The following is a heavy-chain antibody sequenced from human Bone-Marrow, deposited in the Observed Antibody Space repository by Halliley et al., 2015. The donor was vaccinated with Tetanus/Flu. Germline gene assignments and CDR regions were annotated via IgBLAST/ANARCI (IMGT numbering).Heavy chain of an antibody. CDR3: AREGGITNYYYGMDV. CDR2: IYSDGST. D-gene: IGHD1-20*01. V-gene: IGHV3-53*01. Sequence: LSLTCAVYGGAFSGYYWSWIRQSPGKGLEWVSVIYSDGSTYFADSVKGRFTVSRDNSKNTLYLQMKSLRAEDTAIYYCAREGGITNYYYGMDVWGQGTTVTVSS. CDR1: GGAFSGYY. J-gene: IGHJ6*02.